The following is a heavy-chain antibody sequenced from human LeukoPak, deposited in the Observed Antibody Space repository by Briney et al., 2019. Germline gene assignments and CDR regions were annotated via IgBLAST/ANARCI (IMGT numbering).Heavy chain of an antibody. CDR3: AKDPILTGYYSTFDY. V-gene: IGHV3-23*01. J-gene: IGHJ4*02. Sequence: GGSLRLSCAASGFTFSSHAMSWVRQAPGKGLEWVSAISGSGGNTYYADSVKGRFTISRDNSKNTLYLQMNSLRAEDTAVYYCAKDPILTGYYSTFDYWGQGTLVTVS. D-gene: IGHD3-9*01. CDR2: ISGSGGNT. CDR1: GFTFSSHA.